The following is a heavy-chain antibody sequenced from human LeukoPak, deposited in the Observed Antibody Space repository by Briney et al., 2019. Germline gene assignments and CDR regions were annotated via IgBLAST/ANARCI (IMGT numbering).Heavy chain of an antibody. CDR2: ISGSGGSA. D-gene: IGHD5-18*01. Sequence: GGSLRLSCAASGFTFSSYAMSWVRQAPGKGLEWVSAISGSGGSAYYADPVKGRFTISRDNSKNTLYLQINSLRAEDTAVYYCARAPRGYSYGALFDYWGQGTLVTVSS. V-gene: IGHV3-23*01. CDR1: GFTFSSYA. J-gene: IGHJ4*02. CDR3: ARAPRGYSYGALFDY.